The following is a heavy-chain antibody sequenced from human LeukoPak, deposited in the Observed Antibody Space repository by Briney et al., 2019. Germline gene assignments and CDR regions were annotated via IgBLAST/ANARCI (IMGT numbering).Heavy chain of an antibody. J-gene: IGHJ4*02. V-gene: IGHV3-7*01. D-gene: IGHD3-10*01. CDR2: IKQAGSEK. CDR3: ARDRYYIFDY. Sequence: PGGSLRLSCVASGFTFSSRDWMTWVRQAPGKGLEWVANIKQAGSEKHHVDSVKGRFTISRDNAKSTVYLQMNSLRAEDTAVYFCARDRYYIFDYWGQGAPVTVSS. CDR1: GFTFSSRDW.